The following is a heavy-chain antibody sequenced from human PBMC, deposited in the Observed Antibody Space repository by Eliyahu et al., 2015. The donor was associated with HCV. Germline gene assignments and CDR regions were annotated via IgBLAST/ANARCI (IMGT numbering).Heavy chain of an antibody. V-gene: IGHV3-23*01. CDR1: GFXXXTYA. Sequence: EVQLLESGGGLVQPGGSLRLXCAASGFXXXTYAMTWVRQXPXKGLXWVSTISSXGGSTYYRDSVKGRFTISRDNSKNTLYLQMNSLRAEDTAVFYCARLGYQLMENFFDYWGQGTLVTVSS. J-gene: IGHJ4*02. CDR3: ARLGYQLMENFFDY. D-gene: IGHD2-2*01. CDR2: ISSXGGST.